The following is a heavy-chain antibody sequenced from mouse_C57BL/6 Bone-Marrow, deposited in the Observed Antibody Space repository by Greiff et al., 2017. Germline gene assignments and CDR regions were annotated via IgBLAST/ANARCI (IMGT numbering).Heavy chain of an antibody. CDR3: ARRGDGRDWYFDV. V-gene: IGHV5-6*02. J-gene: IGHJ1*03. CDR1: GFTFSSYG. CDR2: IRSGGSYT. Sequence: EVNVVESGGDLVKPGGSLKLSCAASGFTFSSYGMSWVRQTPDKRLEWVATIRSGGSYTYYPDSVKGRFTISRDNAKNTLYLQMSSLKSEDTAMYYCARRGDGRDWYFDVWGTGTTVTVSS.